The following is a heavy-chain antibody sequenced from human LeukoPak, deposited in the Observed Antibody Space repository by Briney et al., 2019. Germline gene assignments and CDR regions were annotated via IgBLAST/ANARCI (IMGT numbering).Heavy chain of an antibody. V-gene: IGHV1-69*13. D-gene: IGHD4-17*01. CDR3: ANRPTVTNEYFDY. CDR2: IIPIFGTA. Sequence: GASVTVSFKASGGTFSNYAISWVRQAPGQGLEWMGGIIPIFGTANYAQKFQGRVTITADESTSTAYMELSSLRSEDTAVYYCANRPTVTNEYFDYWGQGTLVTVSS. J-gene: IGHJ4*02. CDR1: GGTFSNYA.